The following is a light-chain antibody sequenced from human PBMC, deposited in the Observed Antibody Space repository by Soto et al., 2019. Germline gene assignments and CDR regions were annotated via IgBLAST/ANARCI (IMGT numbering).Light chain of an antibody. CDR3: LQDYNYPWT. V-gene: IGKV1-6*01. CDR2: AAS. J-gene: IGKJ1*01. Sequence: AIQMTQSPSSLSASVGDRVTITCRASQGIRNDLGWYQQKPGKAPKLLIYAASSLQSGVRSRFSGSGSGTDFTLTISSLQPEDFATYYCLQDYNYPWTFGQRTKVDIK. CDR1: QGIRND.